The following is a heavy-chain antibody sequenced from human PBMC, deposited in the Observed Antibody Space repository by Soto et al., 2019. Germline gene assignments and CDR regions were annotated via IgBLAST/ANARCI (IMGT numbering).Heavy chain of an antibody. J-gene: IGHJ6*02. CDR3: ARAGYSERVIDNSGVDV. CDR1: GFSFSDYW. CDR2: INQDGSDR. V-gene: IGHV3-7*04. D-gene: IGHD1-1*01. Sequence: PGGSLRLSCAASGFSFSDYWMIWVRLAPGRGLEWVASINQDGSDRNYLDSVKGRFTISRDNARRYLVLQMNTLRAEDTAVYYCARAGYSERVIDNSGVDVWGQGTTVTVSS.